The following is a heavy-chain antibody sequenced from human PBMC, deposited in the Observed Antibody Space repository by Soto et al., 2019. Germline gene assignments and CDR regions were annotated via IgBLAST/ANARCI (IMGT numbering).Heavy chain of an antibody. J-gene: IGHJ3*02. CDR1: GFTFSSYA. V-gene: IGHV3-30-3*01. Sequence: GGSLRLSCAASGFTFSSYAMHWVRQAPGKGLEWVAVISYDGSNKYYADSVKGRFTISRDNSKNTLYLQMNSLRAEDTAVYYCARDHYYDSSGYPGHDAFDIWGQGTMVTVSS. CDR2: ISYDGSNK. D-gene: IGHD3-22*01. CDR3: ARDHYYDSSGYPGHDAFDI.